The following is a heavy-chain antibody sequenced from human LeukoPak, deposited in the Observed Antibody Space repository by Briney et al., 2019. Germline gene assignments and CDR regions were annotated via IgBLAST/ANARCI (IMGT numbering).Heavy chain of an antibody. V-gene: IGHV3-30*13. J-gene: IGHJ6*02. D-gene: IGHD6-25*01. CDR3: ASPPYLGSGSGAGDYYYGMDV. CDR2: ISYDGSNK. Sequence: GGSLRLSCAASGFTFSSYWMTWVRQAPGKGLEWVAVISYDGSNKYYADSVKGRFTISRDNSKNRLYLQMNSLRAEDTAVYYCASPPYLGSGSGAGDYYYGMDVWGQGTTVTVSS. CDR1: GFTFSSYW.